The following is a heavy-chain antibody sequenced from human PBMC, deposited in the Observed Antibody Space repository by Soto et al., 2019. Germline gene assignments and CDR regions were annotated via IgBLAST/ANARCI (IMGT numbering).Heavy chain of an antibody. V-gene: IGHV6-1*01. CDR2: TYYRSKWYN. J-gene: IGHJ4*02. CDR3: ARDSPGYGDYVLFDY. Sequence: SQPLSITCAISGGSVSSNSAAGNWIRTSPSRGLEWLGRTYYRSKWYNDYAVSVKSRITINPDTSKNQFSLQLNSVTPEDTAVYYCARDSPGYGDYVLFDYGGQGTLVTVSS. CDR1: GGSVSSNSAA. D-gene: IGHD4-17*01.